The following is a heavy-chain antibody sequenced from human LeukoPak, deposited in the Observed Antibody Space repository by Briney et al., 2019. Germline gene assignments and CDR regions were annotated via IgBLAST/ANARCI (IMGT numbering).Heavy chain of an antibody. Sequence: ASVKVSCKASGYTFTGYYMHWVRQAPGQGLEGMGRINPNSGGTNYAQKFQGRVTMTRDTSISTAYMELSRLRSDDTAVYYCARISRREQWLVRGFSVAFDIWGQGTMVTVSS. J-gene: IGHJ3*02. CDR2: INPNSGGT. V-gene: IGHV1-2*06. D-gene: IGHD6-19*01. CDR3: ARISRREQWLVRGFSVAFDI. CDR1: GYTFTGYY.